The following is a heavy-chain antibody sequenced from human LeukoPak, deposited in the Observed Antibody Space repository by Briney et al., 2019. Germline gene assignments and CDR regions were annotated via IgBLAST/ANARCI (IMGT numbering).Heavy chain of an antibody. V-gene: IGHV4-59*01. CDR3: ARDARRGWFDP. D-gene: IGHD3-10*01. Sequence: SETLSLTCTVSGGSISSYYWSWIRQPPGKGLEWIGYMYYSGSTNYNPSLKSRVTISVDTSKNQFSLKLSSVTAADTAVYYCARDARRGWFDPWGQGTMVTVSS. CDR2: MYYSGST. CDR1: GGSISSYY. J-gene: IGHJ5*02.